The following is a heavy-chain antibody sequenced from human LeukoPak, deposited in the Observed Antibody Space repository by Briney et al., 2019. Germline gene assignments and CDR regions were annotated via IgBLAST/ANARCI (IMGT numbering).Heavy chain of an antibody. CDR3: ARLRVVVAAIRADYFDY. Sequence: GGSLRLSCAASGFTFSSYGMHWVRQAPGKGLEWVAFIRYDGSNKYYADSVKGRFTISRDNSKNTLYLQMNSLRAEDTAVYYCARLRVVVAAIRADYFDYWGQGTLVTVSS. CDR2: IRYDGSNK. CDR1: GFTFSSYG. J-gene: IGHJ4*02. V-gene: IGHV3-30*02. D-gene: IGHD2-15*01.